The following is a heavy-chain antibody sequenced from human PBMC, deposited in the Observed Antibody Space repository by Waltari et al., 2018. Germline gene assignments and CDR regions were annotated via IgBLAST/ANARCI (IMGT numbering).Heavy chain of an antibody. Sequence: QVQLQESGPGLVKPSETLSLTCTVSGGSISSYYWSWIRQPPGKGLEWIGYIYYSGSTNYNPSLKSRVTISVDTSKNQFSLKLSSVTAADTAVYYCARDRNYGLGDAFDSWGQGTMVTVSS. CDR1: GGSISSYY. CDR2: IYYSGST. J-gene: IGHJ3*02. CDR3: ARDRNYGLGDAFDS. V-gene: IGHV4-59*01. D-gene: IGHD4-17*01.